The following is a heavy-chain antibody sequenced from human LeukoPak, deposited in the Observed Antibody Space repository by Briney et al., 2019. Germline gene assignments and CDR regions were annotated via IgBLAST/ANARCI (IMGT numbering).Heavy chain of an antibody. V-gene: IGHV3-43*02. J-gene: IGHJ3*02. Sequence: GGSLRLSCAASGFTFDDYDMHWVRHAPGKGLEWVSLISGDGGSTYYADSVKGRFTISRDNSKSSLYLQMNSLRTEDTALYYCAKDRSYDSSGYYPFLVPFDIWGQGTIVTVSS. CDR3: AKDRSYDSSGYYPFLVPFDI. D-gene: IGHD3-22*01. CDR2: ISGDGGST. CDR1: GFTFDDYD.